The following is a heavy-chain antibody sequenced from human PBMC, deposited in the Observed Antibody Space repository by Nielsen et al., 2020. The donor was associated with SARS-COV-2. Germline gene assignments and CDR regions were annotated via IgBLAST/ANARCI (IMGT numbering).Heavy chain of an antibody. D-gene: IGHD3-22*01. CDR1: GFTFSSYA. Sequence: GESLKISCAASGFTFSSYAMSWVRQAPGKGLEWVSAISGSGGSTYYADSVKGRFTISRDNSKNTLYLQMNSLRAEDTAVYYCAKETYYYDSSGYSESAFDYWGQGNMVTVSS. J-gene: IGHJ4*02. CDR2: ISGSGGST. CDR3: AKETYYYDSSGYSESAFDY. V-gene: IGHV3-23*01.